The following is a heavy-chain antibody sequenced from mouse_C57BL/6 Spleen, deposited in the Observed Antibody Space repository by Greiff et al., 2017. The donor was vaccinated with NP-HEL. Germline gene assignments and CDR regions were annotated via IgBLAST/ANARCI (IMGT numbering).Heavy chain of an antibody. CDR3: ARLGGIYEYYFDY. D-gene: IGHD1-1*01. CDR1: GYTFTSYT. Sequence: VQLQESGAELARPGASVKMSCKASGYTFTSYTMHWVKQRPGQGLEWIGYIYPSSGYTKYNQKFKGKATLTADKSSSTAYMQLSSLTSEDSAVYYCARLGGIYEYYFDYWGQGTTLTVSS. J-gene: IGHJ2*01. V-gene: IGHV1-4*01. CDR2: IYPSSGYT.